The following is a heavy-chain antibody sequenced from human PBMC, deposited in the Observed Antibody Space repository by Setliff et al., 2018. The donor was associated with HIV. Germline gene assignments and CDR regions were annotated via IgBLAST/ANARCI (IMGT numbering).Heavy chain of an antibody. Sequence: SVKVSCKASGGTFSSYAINWVRQAPGQGLEWMGGIIPMFGTLNFAQKFQGRVTITTDESTSTAYMELNSLRSEDTAVYYCARGNSHGYGYSGSYERFDNWGQGSMVTSSS. CDR2: IIPMFGTL. V-gene: IGHV1-69*05. CDR1: GGTFSSYA. CDR3: ARGNSHGYGYSGSYERFDN. J-gene: IGHJ3*02. D-gene: IGHD1-26*01.